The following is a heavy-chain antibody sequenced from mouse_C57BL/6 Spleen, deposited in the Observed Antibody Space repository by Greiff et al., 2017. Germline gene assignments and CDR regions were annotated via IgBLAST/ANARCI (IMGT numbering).Heavy chain of an antibody. V-gene: IGHV2-2*01. CDR2: IWSGGST. CDR1: GFSLTSYG. J-gene: IGHJ4*01. CDR3: ARKRGNYDYDGDYAMDC. Sequence: VHLVESGPGLVQPSQSLSITCTVSGFSLTSYGVHWVRQSPGKGLEWLGVIWSGGSTDYNAAFISRLSISKDNSKSQVFFKMNSLQADDTAIYYCARKRGNYDYDGDYAMDCWGQGTSVTVSS. D-gene: IGHD2-4*01.